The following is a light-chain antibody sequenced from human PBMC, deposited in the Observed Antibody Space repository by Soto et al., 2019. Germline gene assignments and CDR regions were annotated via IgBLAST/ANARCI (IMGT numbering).Light chain of an antibody. J-gene: IGKJ1*01. Sequence: DIQMTQSPSTLSASVGDRVTITCRASQSISGSLAWYQQQPGKAPKLLIHEASNLKSGVPSRFSGSGSGTEYTLTISSLQPDYSASYYCQQYNGYWTFGQGTRVEI. V-gene: IGKV1-5*03. CDR1: QSISGS. CDR3: QQYNGYWT. CDR2: EAS.